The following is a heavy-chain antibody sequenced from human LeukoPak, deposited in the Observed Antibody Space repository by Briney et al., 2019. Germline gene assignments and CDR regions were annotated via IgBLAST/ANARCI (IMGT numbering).Heavy chain of an antibody. J-gene: IGHJ4*02. Sequence: PSETLSLTCTVSGGSISSYYWSWIRQPPGKGLEWIGYIYYSGSTNYNPSLKSRVTISVDTSKNQFSLKLGSVTAADTAVYYCARGTAAGTTGIDYWGQGTLVTVSS. D-gene: IGHD6-13*01. CDR3: ARGTAAGTTGIDY. CDR2: IYYSGST. V-gene: IGHV4-59*01. CDR1: GGSISSYY.